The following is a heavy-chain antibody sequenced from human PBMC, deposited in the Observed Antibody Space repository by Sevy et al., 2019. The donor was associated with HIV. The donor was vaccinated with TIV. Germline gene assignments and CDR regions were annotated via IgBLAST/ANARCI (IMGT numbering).Heavy chain of an antibody. CDR1: GFTFSSYE. CDR2: ISSSGSTL. J-gene: IGHJ4*02. Sequence: GGSLRLSCAASGFTFSSYEMNWVRQAPGKGLEWVSYISSSGSTLYYADSVKGRLTISRDNAKNSPYQQMNSLRAEDTAVYYCARKSDYYGSGSYYPPNYDYWGQGTLVTVSS. D-gene: IGHD3-10*01. CDR3: ARKSDYYGSGSYYPPNYDY. V-gene: IGHV3-48*03.